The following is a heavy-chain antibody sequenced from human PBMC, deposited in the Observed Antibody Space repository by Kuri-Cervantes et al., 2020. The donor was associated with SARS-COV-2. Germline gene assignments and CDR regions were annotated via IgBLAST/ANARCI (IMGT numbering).Heavy chain of an antibody. Sequence: GGSLRLSCAASGFTFNDYCVGWIRQAPGKGLEWVSYISSSGNNMYYADSVKGRFTISRDDATNSLHLQMNSLRAEDTAVYYCARDPGRGDAFDIWGQGTMVTVSS. J-gene: IGHJ3*02. CDR3: ARDPGRGDAFDI. D-gene: IGHD3-10*01. CDR1: GFTFNDYC. V-gene: IGHV3-11*04. CDR2: ISSSGNNM.